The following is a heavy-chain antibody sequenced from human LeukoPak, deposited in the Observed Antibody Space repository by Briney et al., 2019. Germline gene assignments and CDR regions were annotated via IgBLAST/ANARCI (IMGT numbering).Heavy chain of an antibody. CDR3: ARGTLLWFGEPYFDY. CDR1: GFTFSSYG. Sequence: GGSLRLSCAASGFTFSSYGMHWVRQAPGKGLEWVAVIWYDGSNKYYADSVKGRFTISRHNSKNTLYLQMNSLRAEDTAVYYCARGTLLWFGEPYFDYWGQGTLVTVSS. D-gene: IGHD3-10*01. CDR2: IWYDGSNK. V-gene: IGHV3-33*01. J-gene: IGHJ4*02.